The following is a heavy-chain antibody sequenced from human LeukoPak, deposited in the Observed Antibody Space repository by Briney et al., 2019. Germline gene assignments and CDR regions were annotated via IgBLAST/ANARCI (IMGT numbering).Heavy chain of an antibody. CDR2: SYHSGST. V-gene: IGHV4-4*02. Sequence: PSETLSLTCAVSGGSISSSNWWSLVRQPPGKGLEWIGESYHSGSTNYNPSLKSRVTISVDKSKNQFSLKLSSVPAADTAVYYCARVGSVYQLLWDYWGQGTLVTVSS. D-gene: IGHD2-2*01. CDR3: ARVGSVYQLLWDY. J-gene: IGHJ4*02. CDR1: GGSISSSNW.